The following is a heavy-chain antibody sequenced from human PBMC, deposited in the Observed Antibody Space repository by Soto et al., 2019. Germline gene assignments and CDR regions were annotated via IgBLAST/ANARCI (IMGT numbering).Heavy chain of an antibody. D-gene: IGHD3-22*01. CDR1: GGSISSGGYY. J-gene: IGHJ4*02. CDR2: IYYSGST. CDR3: ARVYYDSSGYAKYYFDY. V-gene: IGHV4-31*02. Sequence: SETLSLTCTVSGGSISSGGYYWSWIRQHPGKGLEWIGYIYYSGSTYYNPSLKSRVTISVDTSKNQFSLKLSSVTAADTAVYYCARVYYDSSGYAKYYFDYWGQGTLVTVSS.